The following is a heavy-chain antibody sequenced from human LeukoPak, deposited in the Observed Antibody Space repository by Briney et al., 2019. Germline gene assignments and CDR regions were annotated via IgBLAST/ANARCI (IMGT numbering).Heavy chain of an antibody. V-gene: IGHV1-69*13. CDR2: IIPIFGTA. CDR1: GGTFSSYA. CDR3: ARYPYGSGRPDFDY. Sequence: GASVKVSCKASGGTFSSYAISWVRQAPGQGLEWMGGIIPIFGTANYAQKFQGRVTITADESTSTAYMELSSLRSEDTAVYYCARYPYGSGRPDFDYWGQGTLVTVSS. D-gene: IGHD3-10*01. J-gene: IGHJ4*02.